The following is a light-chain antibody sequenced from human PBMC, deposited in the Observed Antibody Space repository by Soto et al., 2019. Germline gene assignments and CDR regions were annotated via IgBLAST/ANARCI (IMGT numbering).Light chain of an antibody. CDR1: SSDVGGYNY. V-gene: IGLV2-14*01. CDR2: DVS. Sequence: QSALTQPASVSGSPGQSITISCTGTSSDVGGYNYVSWYQQHPGKAPKLMIYDVSNRPSGVSNRFSGSKSGNTASLTTSGLPDEDEADYYRSSYTSSSTRVFGGGTKLTVL. J-gene: IGLJ2*01. CDR3: SSYTSSSTRV.